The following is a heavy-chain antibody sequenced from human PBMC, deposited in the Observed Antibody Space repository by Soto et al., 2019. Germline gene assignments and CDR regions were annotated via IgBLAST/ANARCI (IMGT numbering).Heavy chain of an antibody. CDR1: GFTVSNYA. CDR2: ISGSGGRS. V-gene: IGHV3-23*01. D-gene: IGHD3-16*01. CDR3: AKAYFVWSSEQPYYFDY. J-gene: IGHJ4*02. Sequence: EVQLLDSGGGLVQPGGSLRLSCAASGFTVSNYAMSWVRQGPGKGLEWVSGISGSGGRSYYADSVKGRFTISRDNSKSTLYLQMNSLRAEDTAVYYCAKAYFVWSSEQPYYFDYWDQGTLVTVSS.